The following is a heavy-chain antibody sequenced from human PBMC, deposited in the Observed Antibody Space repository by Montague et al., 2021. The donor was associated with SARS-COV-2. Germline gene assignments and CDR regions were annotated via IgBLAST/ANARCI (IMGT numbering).Heavy chain of an antibody. J-gene: IGHJ6*02. CDR3: ARDLGAYYGMDV. D-gene: IGHD3-10*01. Sequence: SETLSLTCTVSGGTISSYYWSWIRQPAGKGLEWIGRIYTSGSTNYNPSLKSRITISVDTSKNQFSLKLTSVTAADTAVYYCARDLGAYYGMDVWGQGTTVTVSS. CDR2: IYTSGST. CDR1: GGTISSYY. V-gene: IGHV4-4*07.